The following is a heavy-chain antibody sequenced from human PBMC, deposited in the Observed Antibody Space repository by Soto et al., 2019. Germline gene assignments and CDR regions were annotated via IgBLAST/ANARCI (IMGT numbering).Heavy chain of an antibody. V-gene: IGHV1-69*06. J-gene: IGHJ5*02. CDR3: ARVQDCTNGVCSSGWFDP. CDR1: GGTFSSYA. CDR2: IIPIFGTA. Sequence: SVKVSCKASGGTFSSYAISWVRRAPGQGLEWMGGIIPIFGTANYAQKFQGRVTITADKSTSTAYMELSSLRSEDTAVYYCARVQDCTNGVCSSGWFDPWGQGTLVTVSS. D-gene: IGHD2-8*01.